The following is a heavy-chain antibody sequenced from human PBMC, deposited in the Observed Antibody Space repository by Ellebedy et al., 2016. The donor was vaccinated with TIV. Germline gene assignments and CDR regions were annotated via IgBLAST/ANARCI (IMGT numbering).Heavy chain of an antibody. D-gene: IGHD7-27*01. V-gene: IGHV1-8*02. CDR3: AKNLPRTGDFEH. J-gene: IGHJ4*02. CDR2: MNPNSGNT. Sequence: AASVKVSCKASRGTFSSYAINWVRQAPGHGLEWLGWMNPNSGNTGYAQKFQGRVTMTRDTSINTAYMELRSLTSEDTAVYFCAKNLPRTGDFEHWGQGTLVTVS. CDR1: RGTFSSYA.